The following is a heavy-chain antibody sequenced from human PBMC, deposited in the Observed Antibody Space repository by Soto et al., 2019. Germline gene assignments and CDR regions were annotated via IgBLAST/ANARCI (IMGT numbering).Heavy chain of an antibody. D-gene: IGHD1-1*01. J-gene: IGHJ6*02. CDR2: IIPIFGTA. CDR3: ARASGYEVALGNYGMDV. V-gene: IGHV1-69*13. Sequence: EASVKVSCKASGGTFSSYAISWVRQAPGQGLEWMGGIIPIFGTANYAQKFQGRVTITADESTSTAYMELSSLRSEDTAVYYCARASGYEVALGNYGMDVWGQGTTVTVSS. CDR1: GGTFSSYA.